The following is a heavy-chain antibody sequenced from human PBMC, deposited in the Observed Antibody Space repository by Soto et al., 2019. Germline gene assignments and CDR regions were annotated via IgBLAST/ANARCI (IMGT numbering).Heavy chain of an antibody. CDR2: IWYDGSNK. CDR1: GFTFSSYG. D-gene: IGHD2-2*01. Sequence: GGSLRLSCAASGFTFSSYGMHWVRQAPGKGLEWVAVIWYDGSNKYYADSVKGRFTISRDNSKNTLYLQMNSLRAEDTAVYYCARGRDQLLPVYYYYYGMDVWGQGTTVTVSS. V-gene: IGHV3-33*01. J-gene: IGHJ6*02. CDR3: ARGRDQLLPVYYYYYGMDV.